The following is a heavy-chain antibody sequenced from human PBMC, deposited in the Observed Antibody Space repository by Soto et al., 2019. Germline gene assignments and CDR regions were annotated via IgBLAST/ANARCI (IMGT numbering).Heavy chain of an antibody. CDR1: GYTFTGYY. CDR3: AREGTFSWEDAFDI. Sequence: ASVKVSCKASGYTFTGYYMHWVRQAPGQGLEWMGWINPNSGGTNYAQKFQGWVTMTRDTSISTAYMELSRLRSDDTAVYYCAREGTFSWEDAFDIWGQGTMVTVSS. CDR2: INPNSGGT. V-gene: IGHV1-2*04. J-gene: IGHJ3*02. D-gene: IGHD2-15*01.